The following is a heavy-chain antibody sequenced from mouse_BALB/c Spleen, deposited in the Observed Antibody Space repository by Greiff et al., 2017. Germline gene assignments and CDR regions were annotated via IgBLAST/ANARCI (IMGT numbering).Heavy chain of an antibody. CDR2: ISSGGGST. D-gene: IGHD2-2*01. CDR3: AMIYYGYDGYFDY. V-gene: IGHV5-12-1*01. Sequence: EVMLVESGGGLVKPGGSLKLSCAASGFAFSSYDMSWVRQTPEKRLEWVAYISSGGGSTYYPDTVKGRFTISRDNAKNTLYLQMSSLKSEDTAMYYCAMIYYGYDGYFDYWGQGTTLTVSS. J-gene: IGHJ2*01. CDR1: GFAFSSYD.